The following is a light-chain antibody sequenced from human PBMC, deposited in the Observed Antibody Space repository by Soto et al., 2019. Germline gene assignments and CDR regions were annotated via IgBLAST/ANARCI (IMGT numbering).Light chain of an antibody. J-gene: IGKJ1*01. CDR3: QQYGSSPKT. CDR2: GAS. V-gene: IGKV3-20*01. Sequence: EIVMTQSPASLSVSPGDRATLSCRASQSVRSILAWYQQKPGQAPRLLIYGASSRATGIPDRFSGSGSGTDFTLTISRLEPEDFAVYYCQQYGSSPKTFGQGTKVDI. CDR1: QSVRSI.